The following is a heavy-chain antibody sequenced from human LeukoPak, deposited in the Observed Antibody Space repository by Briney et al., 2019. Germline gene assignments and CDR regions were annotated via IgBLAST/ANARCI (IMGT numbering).Heavy chain of an antibody. Sequence: ASVKVSCKASGGTFSSYAISWVRQAPGQGLEWMGRIIPILGIANYAQKFQGRVTITADKSTSTAYMELSSLRSEDTAVYYCAVEDYYDSSGYYDYGGQGPLVTVSS. J-gene: IGHJ4*02. CDR3: AVEDYYDSSGYYDY. CDR1: GGTFSSYA. D-gene: IGHD3-22*01. V-gene: IGHV1-69*04. CDR2: IIPILGIA.